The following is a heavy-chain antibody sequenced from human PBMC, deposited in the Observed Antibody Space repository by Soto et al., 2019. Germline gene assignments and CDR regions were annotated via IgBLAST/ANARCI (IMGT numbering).Heavy chain of an antibody. CDR2: IIPIFGTA. CDR3: ARDQSRSSGQDYYYGMDV. CDR1: GGTFSSYA. J-gene: IGHJ6*02. Sequence: GASVKVSCKASGGTFSSYAISWVRQAPGQGLEWMGGIIPIFGTANYAQKFQGRVTITADESTSTAYMELSSLRSEDTAVYYCARDQSRSSGQDYYYGMDVWGQGTTVTVSS. V-gene: IGHV1-69*13. D-gene: IGHD6-25*01.